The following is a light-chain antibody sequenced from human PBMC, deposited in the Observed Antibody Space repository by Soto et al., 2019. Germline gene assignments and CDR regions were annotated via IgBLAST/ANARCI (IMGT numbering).Light chain of an antibody. V-gene: IGKV3-15*01. CDR1: QSVSSD. CDR2: NAS. Sequence: EIVMTQSPATLSVSPGERVTLSCRASQSVSSDLASYQQKPGQAPSLLIYNASNRAAGVPARFSGSGSGTEFTLTISSLQSEDFAVYYCQQYSNWPPYTFGQGTKLELK. CDR3: QQYSNWPPYT. J-gene: IGKJ2*01.